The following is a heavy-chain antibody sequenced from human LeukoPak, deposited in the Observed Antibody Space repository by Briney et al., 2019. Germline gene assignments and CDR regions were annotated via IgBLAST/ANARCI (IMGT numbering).Heavy chain of an antibody. Sequence: GGSLRPSCAASGFTFSSYGMHWVRQAPGKGLEWVAFIRYDGSNKYYADSVKGRFTISRDNSKNTLYLQMNSLRAEDTAVYYCAKGRGDIVVVPAATHWGQGTLVTVSS. CDR2: IRYDGSNK. CDR1: GFTFSSYG. V-gene: IGHV3-30*02. CDR3: AKGRGDIVVVPAATH. J-gene: IGHJ4*02. D-gene: IGHD2-2*01.